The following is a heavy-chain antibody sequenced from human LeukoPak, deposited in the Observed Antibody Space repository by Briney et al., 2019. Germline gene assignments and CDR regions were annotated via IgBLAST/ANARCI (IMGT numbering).Heavy chain of an antibody. Sequence: GGSLRLSCAVSGFTFSHYAMSWVRQAPGTGLEWVGSLTDSGDATYYADSVKGRFTISRDNAKNSLYLQMNSLRDEDTAVYYCARLEYYYVSGNYYKLFDYWGQGTLVTVCS. CDR3: ARLEYYYVSGNYYKLFDY. V-gene: IGHV3-23*01. D-gene: IGHD3-10*01. CDR1: GFTFSHYA. J-gene: IGHJ4*02. CDR2: LTDSGDAT.